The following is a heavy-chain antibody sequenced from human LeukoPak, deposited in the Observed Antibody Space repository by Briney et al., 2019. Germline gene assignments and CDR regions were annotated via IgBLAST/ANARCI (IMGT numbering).Heavy chain of an antibody. Sequence: PSETLSLTYTVSGGSISSSSYYWGWIRQPPGKGLEWTGSIYYSGSTYYNPSLKSRVTISVDTSKNQFSLKLSSVTAADTAVYYCALSRTVTIRWGQGTLVTVSS. J-gene: IGHJ4*02. CDR2: IYYSGST. D-gene: IGHD4-17*01. V-gene: IGHV4-39*01. CDR1: GGSISSSSYY. CDR3: ALSRTVTIR.